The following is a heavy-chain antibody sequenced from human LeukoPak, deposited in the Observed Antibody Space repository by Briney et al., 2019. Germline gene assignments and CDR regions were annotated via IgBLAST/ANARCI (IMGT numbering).Heavy chain of an antibody. Sequence: ASVKVSCKASGYTFTSYDINWVRQAAGQGLEWMGWMNPNSGNTGYAQKFQGRATMTRNTSISTAYMELSSLRSEDTAVYYCARGNYGTGGFDYWGQGTLVTVSS. CDR3: ARGNYGTGGFDY. CDR1: GYTFTSYD. V-gene: IGHV1-8*01. J-gene: IGHJ4*02. CDR2: MNPNSGNT. D-gene: IGHD4-17*01.